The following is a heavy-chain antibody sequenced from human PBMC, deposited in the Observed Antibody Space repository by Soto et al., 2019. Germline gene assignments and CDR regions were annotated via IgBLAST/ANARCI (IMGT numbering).Heavy chain of an antibody. Sequence: GASVKVSCKASGYTFTSYGISWVRQAPGQGLEWMGWISAYNGNTNYAQKLQGRVTMTTDTSTSTAYMELRSLRSDDTAVYYCAKARSPRYSNYPTSPFDYWGQGTLVTVSS. V-gene: IGHV1-18*01. CDR3: AKARSPRYSNYPTSPFDY. D-gene: IGHD4-4*01. J-gene: IGHJ4*02. CDR2: ISAYNGNT. CDR1: GYTFTSYG.